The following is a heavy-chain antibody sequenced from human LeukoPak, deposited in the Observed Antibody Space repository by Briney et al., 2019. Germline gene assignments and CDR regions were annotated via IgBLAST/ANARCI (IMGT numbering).Heavy chain of an antibody. CDR2: IKTNAEGGTL. CDR3: TTGIDDEGGY. D-gene: IGHD3-3*02. Sequence: GGSLRLSCAASGFTYRNVWMNWVRQAPGKGLEWVGRIKTNAEGGTLDYTAPVKGRFTISRDDSKNTLYLQMDSLEVEDTGMYYCTTGIDDEGGYWGQGTLVTVSS. CDR1: GFTYRNVW. V-gene: IGHV3-15*07. J-gene: IGHJ4*02.